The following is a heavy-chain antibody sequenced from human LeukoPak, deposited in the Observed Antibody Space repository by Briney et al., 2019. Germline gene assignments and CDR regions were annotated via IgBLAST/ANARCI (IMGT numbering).Heavy chain of an antibody. J-gene: IGHJ4*02. CDR1: GFNSNDYV. CDR3: ATEVVY. V-gene: IGHV3-23*01. CDR2: ISGSGRSL. Sequence: PGGSLRLSCAASGFNSNDYVMSWVRQAPGKGLEWVSSISGSGRSLYYADSIKGRFNISRDNSKNILYLQMDGLRAEDTAIYYCATEVVYWGQGALVTVSS.